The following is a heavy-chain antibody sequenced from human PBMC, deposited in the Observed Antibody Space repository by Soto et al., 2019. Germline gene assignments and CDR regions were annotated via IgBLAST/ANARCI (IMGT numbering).Heavy chain of an antibody. J-gene: IGHJ5*02. CDR3: ARSSRESWFDP. CDR1: GYTFRRDC. CDR2: IGSYNGNT. V-gene: IGHV1-18*01. Sequence: GDRVKVSGTASGYTFRRDCISWVRQAPGQGLEWMGWIGSYNGNTNYAQKVQGRVTVTTDTSMGTVYMELRSLRSEDTAVYYCARSSRESWFDPWGQGTLVTGSS. D-gene: IGHD6-6*01.